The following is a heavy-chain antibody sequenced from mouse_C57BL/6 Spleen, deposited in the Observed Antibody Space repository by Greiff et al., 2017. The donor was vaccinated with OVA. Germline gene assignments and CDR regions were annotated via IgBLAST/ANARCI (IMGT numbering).Heavy chain of an antibody. CDR1: GYTFTSYW. CDR3: ARRNCDWTTGIDY. D-gene: IGHD4-1*01. CDR2: IYPGSGST. J-gene: IGHJ2*02. V-gene: IGHV1-55*01. Sequence: QVQLQQPGAELVKPGASVKMSCKASGYTFTSYWITWVKQRPGQGLEWIGDIYPGSGSTNYNEKFKSKATLTGDTSSITAYMQLSSRTSWYSAVYYCARRNCDWTTGIDYWGQGTSLTVSS.